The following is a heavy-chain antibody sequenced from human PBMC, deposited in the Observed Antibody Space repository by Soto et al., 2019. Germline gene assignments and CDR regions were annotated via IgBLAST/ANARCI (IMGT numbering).Heavy chain of an antibody. CDR2: VSASGLNT. CDR1: GFTFSTYA. J-gene: IGHJ4*02. Sequence: EVQLLESGGKLVQPGGSLTLSCAASGFTFSTYAMAWVRQAPGKGLEWVSGVSASGLNTDYADPVKGRFYISRDNSKNTVSLPLPSLRAEDTALYYWAKDRPRRTSGYFFVYWGQGTPVTVSS. V-gene: IGHV3-23*01. CDR3: AKDRPRRTSGYFFVY. D-gene: IGHD1-1*01.